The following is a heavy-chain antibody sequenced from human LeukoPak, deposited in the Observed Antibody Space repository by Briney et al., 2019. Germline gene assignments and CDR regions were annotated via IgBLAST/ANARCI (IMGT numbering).Heavy chain of an antibody. CDR3: AKDARNDYGDYGPNYYGMDV. CDR1: GFTFSSYG. D-gene: IGHD4-17*01. Sequence: GGSLRLSCAASGFTFSSYGMHWVRQAPGKGLEWVAVISYDGSNKYYADSVKGRFTISRDNSKNTLYLRMNSLRAEDTAVYYCAKDARNDYGDYGPNYYGMDVWGQGTTVTVSS. CDR2: ISYDGSNK. J-gene: IGHJ6*02. V-gene: IGHV3-30*18.